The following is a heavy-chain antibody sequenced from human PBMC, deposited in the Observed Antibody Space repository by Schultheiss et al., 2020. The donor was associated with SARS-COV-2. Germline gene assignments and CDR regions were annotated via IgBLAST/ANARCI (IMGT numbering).Heavy chain of an antibody. V-gene: IGHV3-21*01. Sequence: GGSLRLSCAASGFTFSSYWMSWVRQAPGKGLEWVSAISGSGGSTYYADSVKGRFTISRDNAKNSLYLQMNSLRAEDTAVYYCARGCIQLWLQIEYWYFDLWGRGTLVTVSS. CDR2: ISGSGGST. D-gene: IGHD5-18*01. CDR1: GFTFSSYW. CDR3: ARGCIQLWLQIEYWYFDL. J-gene: IGHJ2*01.